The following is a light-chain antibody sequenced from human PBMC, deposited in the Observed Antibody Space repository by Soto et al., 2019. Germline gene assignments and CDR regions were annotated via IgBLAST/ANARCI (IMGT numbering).Light chain of an antibody. V-gene: IGKV3-15*01. Sequence: EIVMTQSPATLSVSPGERATLSCRASESVTSSLAWYQQKPGQAPRLLIYGASTRATGIPARFSGSGSGTEFTLTISSLQSEDFAVYYCHQYNNWPLWTFGQGTKVEVK. J-gene: IGKJ1*01. CDR2: GAS. CDR3: HQYNNWPLWT. CDR1: ESVTSS.